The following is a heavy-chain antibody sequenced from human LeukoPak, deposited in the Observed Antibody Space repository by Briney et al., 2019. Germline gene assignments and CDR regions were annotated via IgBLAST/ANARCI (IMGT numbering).Heavy chain of an antibody. CDR3: ARTTGASYDFWSGRGYYFDY. Sequence: SETLSLTCTVSGGSISSYYWNWIRQPPGKGLVWIGYSYYSGSTNYNPSLKSRVTISVDTSKNQFSLKLSSVTAADTAVYYCARTTGASYDFWSGRGYYFDYWGQGTLVTVSS. D-gene: IGHD3-3*01. CDR1: GGSISSYY. J-gene: IGHJ4*02. CDR2: SYYSGST. V-gene: IGHV4-59*01.